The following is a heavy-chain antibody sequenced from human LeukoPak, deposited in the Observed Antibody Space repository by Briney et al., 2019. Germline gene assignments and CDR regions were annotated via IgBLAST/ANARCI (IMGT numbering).Heavy chain of an antibody. CDR2: IYYSGST. CDR3: ARGWGPYYFDY. V-gene: IGHV4-59*12. CDR1: GGSISSYY. J-gene: IGHJ4*02. Sequence: SETLSLTCTVSGGSISSYYWSWIRQPPGKGLEWIGYIYYSGSTNYNPSLKSRVTISVNTSKNQFSLKLSSVTAADTAVYYCARGWGPYYFDYWGQGTLVTVSS. D-gene: IGHD6-19*01.